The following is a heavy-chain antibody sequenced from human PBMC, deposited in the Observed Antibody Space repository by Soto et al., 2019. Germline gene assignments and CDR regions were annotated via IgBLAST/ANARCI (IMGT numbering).Heavy chain of an antibody. V-gene: IGHV3-66*01. D-gene: IGHD2-15*01. J-gene: IGHJ6*03. CDR1: GLTVSSKY. CDR2: IQSGGTT. Sequence: GGSXSLSCAASGLTVSSKYMTWVRQAPGKGLEWVSLIQSGGTTYYADSVKGRFTISRDTSENTLHLQMDSLRVEDTAVYYCARDDVLCAGGRCYGIHLDVWVKGTTVT. CDR3: ARDDVLCAGGRCYGIHLDV.